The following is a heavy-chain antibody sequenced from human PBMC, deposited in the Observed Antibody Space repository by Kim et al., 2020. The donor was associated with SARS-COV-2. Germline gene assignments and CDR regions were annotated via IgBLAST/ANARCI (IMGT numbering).Heavy chain of an antibody. CDR2: ISSSGSTI. V-gene: IGHV3-11*01. D-gene: IGHD3-3*01. J-gene: IGHJ5*02. CDR3: ARDSWSGYLSGWFDP. Sequence: GGSLRLSCAASGFTFSDYYMSWIRQAPGKGLEWVSYISSSGSTIYYADSVKGRFTISRDNAKNSLYLQMNSLRAEDTAVYYCARDSWSGYLSGWFDPWGQGTLVTVSS. CDR1: GFTFSDYY.